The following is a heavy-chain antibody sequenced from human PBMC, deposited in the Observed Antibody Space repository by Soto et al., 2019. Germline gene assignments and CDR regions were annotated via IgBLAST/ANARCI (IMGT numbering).Heavy chain of an antibody. J-gene: IGHJ4*02. V-gene: IGHV3-33*03. CDR3: ARWGCSGSNCNLNQRSFDL. CDR1: GFIFNEYG. D-gene: IGHD2-15*01. Sequence: QVQLVESGGGVVQPGRSLRLSCAASGFIFNEYGMHWVRQAPGKGLEWVAVIWYDGSNKYYADSVKGRFTFSRDNSKNTMSIQMNSLRGEDTAVYYCARWGCSGSNCNLNQRSFDLWGQGTLVTVSS. CDR2: IWYDGSNK.